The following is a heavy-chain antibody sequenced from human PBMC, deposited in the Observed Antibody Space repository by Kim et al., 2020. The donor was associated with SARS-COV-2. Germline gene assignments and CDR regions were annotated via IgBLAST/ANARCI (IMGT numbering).Heavy chain of an antibody. J-gene: IGHJ6*01. Sequence: GGSLRLSCTTSGFRFSDYALTWFRQAPGKGLEWVGFIRNEAYSGTTEYAASVRGRFTISRDDSKGIAYLQMNSLTVEDTAVYYCTRDLFDTSYDTGPYY. V-gene: IGHV3-49*03. CDR2: IRNEAYSGTT. CDR1: GFRFSDYA. D-gene: IGHD3-22*01. CDR3: TRDLFDTSYDTGPYY.